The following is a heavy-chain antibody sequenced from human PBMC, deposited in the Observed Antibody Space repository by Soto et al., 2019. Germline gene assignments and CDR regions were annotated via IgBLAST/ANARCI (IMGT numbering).Heavy chain of an antibody. Sequence: QVPLVQSGAEVKNPGTSVKVSCKTSGYTFTSAGISWVRQAPGQGLEGMGWISAYNGNTKYAQKVQGRVTMTTDTSTSTADMELRSLTSDDTAVYDCARDLDGSGSYYTDYWGQGTLVTVAA. J-gene: IGHJ4*02. CDR2: ISAYNGNT. CDR1: GYTFTSAG. D-gene: IGHD3-10*01. CDR3: ARDLDGSGSYYTDY. V-gene: IGHV1-18*01.